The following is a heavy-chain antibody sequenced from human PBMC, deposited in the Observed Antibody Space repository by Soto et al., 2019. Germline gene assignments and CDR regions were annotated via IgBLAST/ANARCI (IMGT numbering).Heavy chain of an antibody. D-gene: IGHD6-13*01. V-gene: IGHV1-69*13. CDR1: GGTFSSYA. CDR2: IIPIFGTA. J-gene: IGHJ4*02. CDR3: ARDMAAAGTAFDY. Sequence: ASVKVSCKASGGTFSSYAISWVRQAPGQGLEWMGGIIPIFGTANYAQKFQGRVTITADESTSTAYMELSSLRSEDTAVYYCARDMAAAGTAFDYWGQGTLVTVSS.